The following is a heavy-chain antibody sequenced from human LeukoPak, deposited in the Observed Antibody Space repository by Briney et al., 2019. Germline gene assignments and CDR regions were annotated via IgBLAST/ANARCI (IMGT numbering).Heavy chain of an antibody. CDR2: ISSGSSTI. Sequence: HPGGSLRLSCAASGFTFSSYGMNWVRQAPGKGLEWVSYISSGSSTIYYADSVKGRFTISRDNSKNTLYLQMNSLRAEDTAVYYCARGAIFGVVTRWGQGTLVTVSS. CDR3: ARGAIFGVVTR. CDR1: GFTFSSYG. J-gene: IGHJ4*02. D-gene: IGHD3-3*01. V-gene: IGHV3-48*01.